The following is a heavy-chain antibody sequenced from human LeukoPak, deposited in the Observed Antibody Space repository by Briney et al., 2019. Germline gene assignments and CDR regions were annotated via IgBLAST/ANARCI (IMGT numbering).Heavy chain of an antibody. J-gene: IGHJ4*02. V-gene: IGHV3-7*01. CDR3: ARVSNGNNFDY. Sequence: GGSLRLSCAASGFTFSSYAMSWVRQAPGKGLEWVTNIKQDGSEKYYGDSVKGRFTVSRDNAKNSLYLQMNSLRADDTSVYYCARVSNGNNFDYWGQGTLVTVSS. CDR1: GFTFSSYA. CDR2: IKQDGSEK.